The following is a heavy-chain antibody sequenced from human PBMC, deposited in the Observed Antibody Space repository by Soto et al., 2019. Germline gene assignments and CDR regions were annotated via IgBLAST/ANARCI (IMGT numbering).Heavy chain of an antibody. J-gene: IGHJ4*02. D-gene: IGHD2-15*01. CDR1: GFTFSSYA. CDR2: ISGSGGST. Sequence: PGGSLRLSCAASGFTFSSYAMSWVRQAPGKGLEWVSAISGSGGSTYYADSVKGRFTISRDNSKNTLYLQMNSLRAEDTAVYYCAKGTCKSGGSCYSTFAYWGQGTLVTVSS. V-gene: IGHV3-23*01. CDR3: AKGTCKSGGSCYSTFAY.